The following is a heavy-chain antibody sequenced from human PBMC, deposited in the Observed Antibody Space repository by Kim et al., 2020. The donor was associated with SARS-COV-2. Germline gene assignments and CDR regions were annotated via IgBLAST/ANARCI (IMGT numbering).Heavy chain of an antibody. Sequence: GGSLRLSCAASGFTFSSYSMNWVRQAPGKGLEWVSSISSSSSYIYYADSVKGRFTISRDNAKNSLYLQMNSLRAEDTAVYYCARFAYCSSTSCYSASYYGMDVWGQGTTVTVSS. CDR2: ISSSSSYI. CDR3: ARFAYCSSTSCYSASYYGMDV. CDR1: GFTFSSYS. D-gene: IGHD2-2*01. V-gene: IGHV3-21*01. J-gene: IGHJ6*02.